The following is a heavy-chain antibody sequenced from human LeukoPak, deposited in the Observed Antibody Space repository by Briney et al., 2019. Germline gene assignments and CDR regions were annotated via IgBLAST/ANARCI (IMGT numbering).Heavy chain of an antibody. CDR2: ISYDGSNK. Sequence: PGGSLRLSCAASGFTFSSYAMHWVRQAPGKGLEWVAVISYDGSNKYYADSVKGRFTISRDNSKNTLYLQMNSLRAEDTAVYYCARVARHRRGYYPDAFDIWGQGTMVTVSS. V-gene: IGHV3-30*04. J-gene: IGHJ3*02. CDR3: ARVARHRRGYYPDAFDI. D-gene: IGHD3-3*01. CDR1: GFTFSSYA.